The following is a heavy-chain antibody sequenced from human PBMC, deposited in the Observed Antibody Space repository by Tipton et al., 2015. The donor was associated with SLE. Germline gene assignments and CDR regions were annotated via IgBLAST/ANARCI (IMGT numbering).Heavy chain of an antibody. CDR2: ISSDGSST. D-gene: IGHD6-13*01. CDR3: SRVGDSSWY. CDR1: GFTFSSYW. J-gene: IGHJ4*02. Sequence: SLRLSCAASGFTFSSYWMHWVRQAPGKGLVWVSRISSDGSSTNYADSVKGRFTISRDNAKNTLYLQMNSLRAEDTAVYYCSRVGDSSWYWGQGTLVTVSS. V-gene: IGHV3-74*01.